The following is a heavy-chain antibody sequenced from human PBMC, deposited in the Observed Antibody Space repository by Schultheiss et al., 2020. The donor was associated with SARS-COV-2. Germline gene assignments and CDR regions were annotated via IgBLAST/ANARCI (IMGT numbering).Heavy chain of an antibody. D-gene: IGHD2-2*01. CDR2: ISAYNGNT. Sequence: ASVKVSCKASGYTFTSYGISWVRQAPGQGLEWMGWISAYNGNTNYAQKLQGRVTMTTDTSTSTAYMELRSLRSDDTAVYYCARASEYCSSTSCYDGMDVWGQGTTVTVSS. J-gene: IGHJ6*02. CDR3: ARASEYCSSTSCYDGMDV. CDR1: GYTFTSYG. V-gene: IGHV1-18*01.